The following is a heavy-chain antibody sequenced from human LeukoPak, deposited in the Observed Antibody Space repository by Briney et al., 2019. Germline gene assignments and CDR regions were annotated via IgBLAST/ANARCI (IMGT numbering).Heavy chain of an antibody. V-gene: IGHV1-3*01. CDR2: INAGNGNT. CDR1: GYIFTSYA. Sequence: ASVKVSCKASGYIFTSYAMHWVRQAPGQRLEWMGWINAGNGNTKYSQKFQGRVTITRDTSASTAYMELSSLRSEDTAVYYCARGVYYYDSSGYYLWGQGTLVTVSS. D-gene: IGHD3-22*01. J-gene: IGHJ4*02. CDR3: ARGVYYYDSSGYYL.